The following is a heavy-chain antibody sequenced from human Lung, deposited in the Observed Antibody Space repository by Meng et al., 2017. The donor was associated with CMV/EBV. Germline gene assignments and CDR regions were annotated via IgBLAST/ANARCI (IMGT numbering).Heavy chain of an antibody. Sequence: GESXMISXDASGFTFSAYSMNWVRQAPGKGLEWVSSISTTSTYIYYADSVKGRFTISRDNAKNSLYLQMDSLRADDAAVYYCAGFGVAITNGMDVWGQGTTVTVSS. J-gene: IGHJ6*02. CDR2: ISTTSTYI. V-gene: IGHV3-21*01. D-gene: IGHD3-3*01. CDR1: GFTFSAYS. CDR3: AGFGVAITNGMDV.